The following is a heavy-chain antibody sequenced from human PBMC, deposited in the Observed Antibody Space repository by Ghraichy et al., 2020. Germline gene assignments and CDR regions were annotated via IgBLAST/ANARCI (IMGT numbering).Heavy chain of an antibody. J-gene: IGHJ4*02. D-gene: IGHD6-6*01. V-gene: IGHV2-70*11. CDR3: ARTVHLAARLFYFDY. CDR2: IDWDDDN. Sequence: SGPTLVKPTQTLTLTCTFSGFSLSTSGMCVSWIRQPPGKALEWLARIDWDDDNYYSTSLKTRLTISKDTSKNQVVLTMTNMDPVDTATYYCARTVHLAARLFYFDYWGQGTLVTVSS. CDR1: GFSLSTSGMC.